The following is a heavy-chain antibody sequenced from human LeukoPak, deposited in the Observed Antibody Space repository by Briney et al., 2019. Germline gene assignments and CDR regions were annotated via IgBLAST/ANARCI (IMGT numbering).Heavy chain of an antibody. CDR2: VSSHGNDG. Sequence: SGRSLRLSCEVSQFPFSHFAMHWVRQAPSKGLEWVAVVSSHGNDGYYADSVKGRFTISRDNSKNTLYLQIDSLRVEDTAIYYCTRDAGNFNDFDYWGQGTLVTVSS. J-gene: IGHJ4*02. V-gene: IGHV3-30*04. CDR3: TRDAGNFNDFDY. D-gene: IGHD5-24*01. CDR1: QFPFSHFA.